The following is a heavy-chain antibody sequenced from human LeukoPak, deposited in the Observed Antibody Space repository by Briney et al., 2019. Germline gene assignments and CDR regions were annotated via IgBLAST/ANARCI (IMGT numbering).Heavy chain of an antibody. J-gene: IGHJ4*02. D-gene: IGHD5-18*01. CDR3: ARVLLYSYGYIDY. CDR1: GGSISSSSYY. V-gene: IGHV4-39*07. Sequence: KASETLSLTCTVSGGSISSSSYYWGWIRQPPGKGLEWIGSIYYSGSTYHNSSLKSRVTISVDTSKNQFSLKLSPVTAADTAVYYCARVLLYSYGYIDYWGQGTLVTVSS. CDR2: IYYSGST.